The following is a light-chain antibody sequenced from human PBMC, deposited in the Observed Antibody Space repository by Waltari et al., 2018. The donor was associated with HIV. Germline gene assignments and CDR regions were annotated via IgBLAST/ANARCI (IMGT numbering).Light chain of an antibody. CDR3: QQYNNWPPNT. Sequence: VMTQSPATLSVSPGERATLSCRASQSVSTNLAWYQQKPGQAPRLLIYGASTRATGLPARFSGSGSGTEFILTISSLQSEDFAVYYRQQYNNWPPNTFGQGTKLEIK. CDR1: QSVSTN. CDR2: GAS. J-gene: IGKJ2*01. V-gene: IGKV3-15*01.